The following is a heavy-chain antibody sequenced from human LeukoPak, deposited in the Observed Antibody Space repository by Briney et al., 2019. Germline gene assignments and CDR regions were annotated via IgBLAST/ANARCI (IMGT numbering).Heavy chain of an antibody. J-gene: IGHJ4*02. V-gene: IGHV1-46*01. CDR1: GYSFTSYH. Sequence: ASVKVSCKASGYSFTSYHIHWVRQAPGQGLEWMGIINPSGGSTTYAQKFQGRVTMTRDTSTSTVYMVLSSLRSEDTAMYYCARDQARVTTCPGDYWGQGTVVTVSS. CDR3: ARDQARVTTCPGDY. D-gene: IGHD3-22*01. CDR2: INPSGGST.